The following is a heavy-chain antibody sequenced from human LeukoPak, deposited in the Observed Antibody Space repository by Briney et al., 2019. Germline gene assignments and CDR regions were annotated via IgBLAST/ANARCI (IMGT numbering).Heavy chain of an antibody. V-gene: IGHV4-4*07. CDR1: GDSISSFY. CDR2: IYTSGST. D-gene: IGHD5-24*01. Sequence: SETLSLTCTVSGDSISSFYWSWIRQPAGKGLEWIGRIYTSGSTNYNPSLKSRVTISVDTSKNQFSLKLSSVTAADTAVYYCARVGRDGYNLAIWNYFDYWGQGTLVTVSS. J-gene: IGHJ4*02. CDR3: ARVGRDGYNLAIWNYFDY.